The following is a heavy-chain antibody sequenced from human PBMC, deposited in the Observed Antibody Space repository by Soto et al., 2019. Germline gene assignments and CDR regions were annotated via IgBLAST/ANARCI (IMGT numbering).Heavy chain of an antibody. V-gene: IGHV4-39*01. CDR3: ARLVNPRYSSSREGDTRRGNWFDP. CDR1: GGSISSSSYY. Sequence: QLQLQESGPGLVKPSETLSLTCTVSGGSISSSSYYWGWIRQPPGEGLEWIGSIYYSGSTYYNPSLKIRVPISVASSKNQFSLKLRSVAAADSAVYYWARLVNPRYSSSREGDTRRGNWFDPWGQGTLVTVSS. CDR2: IYYSGST. D-gene: IGHD6-13*01. J-gene: IGHJ5*02.